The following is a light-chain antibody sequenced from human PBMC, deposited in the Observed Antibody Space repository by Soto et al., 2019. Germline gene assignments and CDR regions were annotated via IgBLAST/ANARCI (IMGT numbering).Light chain of an antibody. CDR2: GAS. J-gene: IGKJ4*01. CDR1: QSVSSSY. Sequence: EIVLTQSPGTLSLSPGERATLSCRASQSVSSSYLAWYQQKPGQAPRLLIYGASSRATGIPDRFSGSGSGTDFTLTISRLEPEDFGVYYCQQYGSSPILTFGGGTKVAIK. V-gene: IGKV3-20*01. CDR3: QQYGSSPILT.